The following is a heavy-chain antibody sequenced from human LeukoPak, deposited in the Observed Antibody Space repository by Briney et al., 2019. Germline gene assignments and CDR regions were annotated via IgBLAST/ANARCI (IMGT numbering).Heavy chain of an antibody. CDR1: GFTFDDYA. D-gene: IGHD5-18*01. J-gene: IGHJ6*03. V-gene: IGHV3-64*01. CDR2: ISDNGGST. CDR3: ARGGYSDPYYYYVDV. Sequence: PGGSLRLSCAASGFTFDDYAMHWVRQAPGKGLEYVSAISDNGGSTYYANSVKGRFTVSRANSKNTLYLQMGSLRAEDMGVYYCARGGYSDPYYYYVDVWGKGTTVTVSS.